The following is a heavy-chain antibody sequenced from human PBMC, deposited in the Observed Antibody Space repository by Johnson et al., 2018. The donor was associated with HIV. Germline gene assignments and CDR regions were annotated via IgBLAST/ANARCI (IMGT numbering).Heavy chain of an antibody. D-gene: IGHD3-10*01. Sequence: VQLVESGGGLVQPGRSLRLSCAASGFTFDDYAMHWVRQAPGKGLEWVSGISWNSGSIGYADSVKGRFTISRDNAKNSLYLQMKSLRVEDTAVYYCAKGTSEGRVNAFEIWGQGTMVTVSS. CDR1: GFTFDDYA. CDR3: AKGTSEGRVNAFEI. J-gene: IGHJ3*02. CDR2: ISWNSGSI. V-gene: IGHV3-9*01.